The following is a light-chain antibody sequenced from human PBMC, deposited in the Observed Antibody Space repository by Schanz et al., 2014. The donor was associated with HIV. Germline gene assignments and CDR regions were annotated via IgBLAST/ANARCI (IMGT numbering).Light chain of an antibody. V-gene: IGLV2-14*03. CDR1: SSDVGGYNY. J-gene: IGLJ2*01. CDR2: DVI. CDR3: SSYTSSNTVV. Sequence: QSALTQPASVSGSPGQSIAISCTGSSSDVGGYNYVSWYQQHPGKAPKLIISDVINRPSGVSNRFSGSKSGNTASLTISGLQAEDEADYYCSSYTSSNTVVFGGGTKLTVL.